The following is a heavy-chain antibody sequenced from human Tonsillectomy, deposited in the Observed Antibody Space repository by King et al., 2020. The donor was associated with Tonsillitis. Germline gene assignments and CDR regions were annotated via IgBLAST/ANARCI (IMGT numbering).Heavy chain of an antibody. CDR3: ARDLRGGGNWYFDL. Sequence: VQLVESGGGLVKPGGSLRLSCAASGFTFSDYYMSWIRQAPGKGLEWVSDISSRGSYTNYADSVKGRFTMSRDNAKNSLYLQMNSLRAEDTAGYYCARDLRGGGNWYFDLWGRGTLVTVSS. V-gene: IGHV3-11*05. J-gene: IGHJ2*01. D-gene: IGHD4-23*01. CDR1: GFTFSDYY. CDR2: ISSRGSYT.